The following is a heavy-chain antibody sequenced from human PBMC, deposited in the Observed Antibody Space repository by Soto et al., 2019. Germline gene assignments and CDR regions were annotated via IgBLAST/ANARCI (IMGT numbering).Heavy chain of an antibody. CDR1: GGSISSSSYY. CDR3: ARVEQQLVTDY. J-gene: IGHJ4*02. Sequence: SETLSLTCTVSGGSISSSSYYWGWIRQPPGKGLEWIGSIYYSGSTYYNPSLKSRVTISVDTSKNQFSLKLSSVTAADTAVYYCARVEQQLVTDYWGQGTLVTVSS. D-gene: IGHD6-13*01. CDR2: IYYSGST. V-gene: IGHV4-39*07.